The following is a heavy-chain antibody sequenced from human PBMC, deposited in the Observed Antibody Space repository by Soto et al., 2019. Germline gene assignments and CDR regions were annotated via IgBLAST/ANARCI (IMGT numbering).Heavy chain of an antibody. V-gene: IGHV3-7*05. J-gene: IGHJ5*02. CDR3: ARDYAKGYLYNWFDP. CDR2: IKQDGTEE. Sequence: AGGSLRLSCETSGFTFSDYWMSWVRQTPGKGLEWVANIKQDGTEEYYVDSVRGRFTISRDNARHSLYMQMNSLRAEDTAVYYCARDYAKGYLYNWFDPWGQGTLVTVSS. CDR1: GFTFSDYW. D-gene: IGHD1-26*01.